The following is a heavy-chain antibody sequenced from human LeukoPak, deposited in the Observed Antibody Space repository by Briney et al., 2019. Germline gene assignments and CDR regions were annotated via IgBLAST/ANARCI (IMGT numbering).Heavy chain of an antibody. CDR1: GFTFSTYA. CDR2: ISSSSSYI. CDR3: ARGPYDSSGYYYVVYFQH. Sequence: GGSLRLSCAASGFTFSTYAMHWVRQAPGKGLEWVSSISSSSSYIYYADSVKGRFTISRDNAESSLYLQMNSLRAEDTAVYYCARGPYDSSGYYYVVYFQHWGQGTLVTVSS. J-gene: IGHJ1*01. V-gene: IGHV3-21*01. D-gene: IGHD3-22*01.